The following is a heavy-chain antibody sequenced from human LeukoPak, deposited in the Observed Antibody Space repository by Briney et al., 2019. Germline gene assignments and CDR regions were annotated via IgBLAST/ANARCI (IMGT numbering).Heavy chain of an antibody. CDR2: IYTSGST. D-gene: IGHD3-22*01. V-gene: IGHV4-4*07. Sequence: SETLSLTCTVSGGSISSYYWSWIRQPAGKGLEWIGRIYTSGSTNYNPSLKSRVTMSVDTSKNQFSLKLSSVTAADTAVYYCARHEGIYDSSGYYFDYWGQGTLVTVSS. CDR3: ARHEGIYDSSGYYFDY. J-gene: IGHJ4*02. CDR1: GGSISSYY.